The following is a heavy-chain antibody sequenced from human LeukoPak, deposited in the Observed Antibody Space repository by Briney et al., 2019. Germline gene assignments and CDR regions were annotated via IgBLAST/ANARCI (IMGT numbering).Heavy chain of an antibody. Sequence: GGSLRLSCAASGFTFSNYWMTWLRQAPGKGLEGVALINQDGRDKKYVDSVKGRFSVSRDNAENSVFLQMDSLRAEDTAFYYCVVTTRSRSFDYWGQGTLVTVSS. J-gene: IGHJ4*02. CDR3: VVTTRSRSFDY. CDR1: GFTFSNYW. CDR2: INQDGRDK. D-gene: IGHD1-1*01. V-gene: IGHV3-7*01.